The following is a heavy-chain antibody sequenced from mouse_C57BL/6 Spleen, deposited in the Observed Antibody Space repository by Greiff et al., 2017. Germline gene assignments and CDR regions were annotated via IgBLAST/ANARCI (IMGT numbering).Heavy chain of an antibody. CDR1: GYTFTSYW. J-gene: IGHJ2*01. CDR2: INPSSGYT. V-gene: IGHV1-7*01. CDR3: ATLYYEYDGGFDY. D-gene: IGHD2-4*01. Sequence: QVQLKQSGAELAKPGASVKLSCKASGYTFTSYWMHWVKQRPGQGLEWIGYINPSSGYTKYNQKFKDKATLTADKSSSTAYMQLSSLTYEDSAVYYCATLYYEYDGGFDYWGQGTTLTVSS.